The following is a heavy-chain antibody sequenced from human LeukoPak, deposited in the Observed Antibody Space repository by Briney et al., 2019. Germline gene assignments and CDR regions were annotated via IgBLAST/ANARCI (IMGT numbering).Heavy chain of an antibody. CDR1: GGTFSSYA. V-gene: IGHV1-69*13. J-gene: IGHJ4*02. Sequence: SVKVSCTASGGTFSSYAISWVRQAPGQGLEWMGGIIPIFGTANYAQKFQGRVTITADESTSTAYMELSSLGSEDTAVYYCARDRYYYDSSGYYISWGQGTLVTVSS. CDR2: IIPIFGTA. D-gene: IGHD3-22*01. CDR3: ARDRYYYDSSGYYIS.